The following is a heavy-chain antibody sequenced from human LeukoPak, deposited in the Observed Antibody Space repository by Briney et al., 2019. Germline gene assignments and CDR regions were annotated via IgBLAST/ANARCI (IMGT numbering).Heavy chain of an antibody. CDR2: IWYDGSNK. J-gene: IGHJ4*02. V-gene: IGHV3-33*03. D-gene: IGHD3-22*01. CDR3: AKGGYDYDISGYGY. Sequence: GGSLRLSCAASGFTFSGYGMHWVRQAPCKGLEWVAVIWYDGSNKYYADSVKGRFTISRDNSKNTLYLQMNSLRAEDTAVYYCAKGGYDYDISGYGYWGQGTLVTVSS. CDR1: GFTFSGYG.